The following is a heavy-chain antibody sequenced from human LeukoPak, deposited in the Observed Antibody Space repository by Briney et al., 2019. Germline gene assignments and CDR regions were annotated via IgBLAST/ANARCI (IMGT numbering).Heavy chain of an antibody. CDR1: GFIVSSNY. D-gene: IGHD2-2*01. CDR3: ACGSTHLYYYYMDV. CDR2: IYSGGST. J-gene: IGHJ6*03. Sequence: GGSLRLSSAASGFIVSSNYMSWVRQAPGKGLEWVSVIYSGGSTYYADSVKGRFTISRDNSRNTLYLQMNSLRAEDTAVYYCACGSTHLYYYYMDVWGKGTTVTVSS. V-gene: IGHV3-53*01.